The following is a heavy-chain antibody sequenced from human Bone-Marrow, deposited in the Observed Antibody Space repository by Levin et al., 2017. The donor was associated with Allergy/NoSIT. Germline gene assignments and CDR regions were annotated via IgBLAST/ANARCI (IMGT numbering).Heavy chain of an antibody. J-gene: IGHJ4*02. Sequence: ASVKVSCEASGFTFSTYWMNWVRQAPGKGLEWVAKIEQDGSEKSYVDSVKGRFTISRDNAKNSLYLQMSSLRAEDTAAYFCARSGLGPTFDSWGQGTLVTVSS. CDR3: ARSGLGPTFDS. CDR1: GFTFSTYW. CDR2: IEQDGSEK. V-gene: IGHV3-7*01. D-gene: IGHD3/OR15-3a*01.